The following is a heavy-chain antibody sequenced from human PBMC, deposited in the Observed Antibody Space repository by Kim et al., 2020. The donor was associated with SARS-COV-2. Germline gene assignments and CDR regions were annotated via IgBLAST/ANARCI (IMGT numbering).Heavy chain of an antibody. D-gene: IGHD3-22*01. V-gene: IGHV5-51*01. J-gene: IGHJ6*02. Sequence: GESLKISCKGSGYSFTSYWIGWVRQMPGKGLGWMGIIYPGDSDTRYSPSFQGQVTISADKSISTAYLQWSSLKTSATAMYYCARGLGDGIWLSLPMDGWGQGTTFTVSS. CDR2: IYPGDSDT. CDR1: GYSFTSYW. CDR3: ARGLGDGIWLSLPMDG.